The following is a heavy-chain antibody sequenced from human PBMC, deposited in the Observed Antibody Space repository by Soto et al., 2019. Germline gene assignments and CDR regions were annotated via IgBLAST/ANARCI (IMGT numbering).Heavy chain of an antibody. D-gene: IGHD3-3*01. CDR3: ARGGLRFLEWLMAPDY. V-gene: IGHV4-31*03. Sequence: ASETLSLTCTVCGGSISSGGYYWSWIRQHPXKGLEWIGYIYYSGSTYYNPSLKSRVTISVDTSKNQFSLKLSSVTAADTAVYYCARGGLRFLEWLMAPDYWGQGTLVTVSS. CDR1: GGSISSGGYY. J-gene: IGHJ4*02. CDR2: IYYSGST.